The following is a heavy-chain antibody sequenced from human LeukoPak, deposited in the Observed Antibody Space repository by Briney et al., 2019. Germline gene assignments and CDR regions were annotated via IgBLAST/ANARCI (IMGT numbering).Heavy chain of an antibody. D-gene: IGHD3-10*01. CDR1: GFTFSSYG. J-gene: IGHJ4*02. CDR2: IRYGGSNK. V-gene: IGHV3-30*02. Sequence: GGSLRLSCAASGFTFSSYGMHWVRQAPGKGLEWVAFIRYGGSNKYYADSVKGRFTISRDNSKNTLYLQINTLRAENTAVYYCAKDATMVRGVADIIYNWGQGTLGTVSS. CDR3: AKDATMVRGVADIIYN.